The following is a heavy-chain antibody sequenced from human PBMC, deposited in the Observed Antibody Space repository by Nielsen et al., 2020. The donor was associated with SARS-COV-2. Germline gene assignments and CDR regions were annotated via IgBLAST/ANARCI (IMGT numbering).Heavy chain of an antibody. CDR2: ISSDSDYK. Sequence: GGSLRLSCAASGFTFSKHVMSWVRQAPGKGLEWVSYISSDSDYKNYADSVKGRFTISRDNTKRSLYLELSSLRAEDAAVYFCARGLGYCTGGTCFPYDLWGQGTLVTVST. CDR1: GFTFSKHV. J-gene: IGHJ4*02. D-gene: IGHD2-8*02. V-gene: IGHV3-11*06. CDR3: ARGLGYCTGGTCFPYDL.